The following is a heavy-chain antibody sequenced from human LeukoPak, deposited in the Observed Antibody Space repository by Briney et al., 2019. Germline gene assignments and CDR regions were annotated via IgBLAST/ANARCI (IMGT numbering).Heavy chain of an antibody. Sequence: ASVKVTCKASRYSFTGYYMHWVRQAPGQGLEWMGWVNPNSGGTNYAQKFQGRVTMTRDTSISTAYMELSRLRSDDTAVYYCARVVGSSTTNSDYWGQGTLVTVSS. V-gene: IGHV1-2*02. CDR1: RYSFTGYY. CDR3: ARVVGSSTTNSDY. D-gene: IGHD6-6*01. CDR2: VNPNSGGT. J-gene: IGHJ4*02.